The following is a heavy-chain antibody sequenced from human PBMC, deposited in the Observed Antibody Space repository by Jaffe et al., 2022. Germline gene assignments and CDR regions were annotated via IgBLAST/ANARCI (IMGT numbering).Heavy chain of an antibody. J-gene: IGHJ6*03. V-gene: IGHV3-20*01. CDR2: INWNGGST. CDR3: ARGSRYDFWSGYYGDYYYMDV. D-gene: IGHD3-3*01. Sequence: EVQLVESGGGVVRPGGSLRLSCAASGFTFDDYGMSWVRQAPGKGLEWVSGINWNGGSTGYADSVKGRFTISRDNAKNSLYLQMNSLRAEDTALYHCARGSRYDFWSGYYGDYYYMDVWGKGTTVTVSS. CDR1: GFTFDDYG.